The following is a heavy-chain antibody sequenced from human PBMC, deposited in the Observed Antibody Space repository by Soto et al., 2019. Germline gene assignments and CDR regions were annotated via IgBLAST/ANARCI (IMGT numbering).Heavy chain of an antibody. CDR1: GYTFFNYG. D-gene: IGHD1-1*01. Sequence: ASVKVSCKASGYTFFNYGITWVRQAPGQGLEWMGWISAYNGNRNYAQKFQGRVSMTTDTSTSTAYMELWALRSDDTAVYYCARSPIAATGSLVHWGQGTLVTVAS. CDR2: ISAYNGNR. CDR3: ARSPIAATGSLVH. J-gene: IGHJ4*02. V-gene: IGHV1-18*01.